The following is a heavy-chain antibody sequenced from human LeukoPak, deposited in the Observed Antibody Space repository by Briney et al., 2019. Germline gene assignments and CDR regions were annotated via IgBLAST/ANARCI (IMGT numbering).Heavy chain of an antibody. Sequence: PGGSLRLSCAASGFTFSSYGMHWVRQAPGKGLEWVAVISYDGSNKYYADSVKGRFTISRDKSKNTLYLQMNSLRAEDTAVYYCAKDPYLIYWGQGTLVTVSS. CDR1: GFTFSSYG. J-gene: IGHJ4*02. CDR2: ISYDGSNK. V-gene: IGHV3-30*18. CDR3: AKDPYLIY. D-gene: IGHD2-8*01.